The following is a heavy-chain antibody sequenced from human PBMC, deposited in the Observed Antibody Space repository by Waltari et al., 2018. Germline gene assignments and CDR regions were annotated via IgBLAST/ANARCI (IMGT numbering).Heavy chain of an antibody. CDR3: ASSNDTTGYYLDY. V-gene: IGHV3-48*03. J-gene: IGHJ4*02. D-gene: IGHD3-9*01. CDR1: GFTFKNYE. CDR2: ISTGGSTI. Sequence: EVQLVESGGGLVQPGGSLRLSCVTSGFTFKNYEMNWVRQAPGKGLEWGSDISTGGSTIHHADSVKGRFTISRDNAENSLYLEMNSLRAEDTAVYYCASSNDTTGYYLDYWGQGTLVTVFS.